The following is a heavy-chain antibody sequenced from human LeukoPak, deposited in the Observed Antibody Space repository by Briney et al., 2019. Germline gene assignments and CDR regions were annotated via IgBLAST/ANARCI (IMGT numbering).Heavy chain of an antibody. J-gene: IGHJ3*02. Sequence: PGGSLRLSCAASGFKFSDNYIDWVRQAPGKGLEWVGGIRNKANSYTTEYAASVKGRFTFSRDDSKNSVYLQINSLKSEDTAVYYCARDAGARGNVFDIWGQGTMVTVSS. D-gene: IGHD2-8*01. CDR2: IRNKANSYTT. CDR3: ARDAGARGNVFDI. CDR1: GFKFSDNY. V-gene: IGHV3-72*01.